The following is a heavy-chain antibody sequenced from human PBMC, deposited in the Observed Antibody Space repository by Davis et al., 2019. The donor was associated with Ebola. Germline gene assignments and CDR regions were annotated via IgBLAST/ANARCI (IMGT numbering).Heavy chain of an antibody. D-gene: IGHD6-13*01. J-gene: IGHJ4*02. CDR2: INSDGSST. CDR3: ARVSADGY. Sequence: GESLNISCASSGITFSSYWMHWVRHAPRKGLVLVSRINSDGSSTSYADSVKGRFTISRDNAKNTLYLQMNSLRAEDTAVYYCARVSADGYWGQGTLVTVSS. CDR1: GITFSSYW. V-gene: IGHV3-74*01.